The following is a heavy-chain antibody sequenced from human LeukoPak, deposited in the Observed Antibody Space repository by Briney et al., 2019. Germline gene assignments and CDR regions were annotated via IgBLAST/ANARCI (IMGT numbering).Heavy chain of an antibody. V-gene: IGHV3-21*04. CDR3: ARSDYGSGSYYNLYYYGMDV. D-gene: IGHD3-10*01. CDR2: ISSSSSYI. CDR1: GFTFSSFG. Sequence: PGGSLRLSCAASGFTFSSFGMNWVRQAPGKGLEWVSSISSSSSYIYYADSVKGRFTISRDNAKNSLYLQMNSLRAEDTAVYYCARSDYGSGSYYNLYYYGMDVWGQGTTVTVSS. J-gene: IGHJ6*02.